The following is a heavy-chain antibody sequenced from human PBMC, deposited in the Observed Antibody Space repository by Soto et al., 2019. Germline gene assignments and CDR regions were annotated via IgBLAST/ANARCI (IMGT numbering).Heavy chain of an antibody. V-gene: IGHV1-2*04. Sequence: ASVKVSCKASGYTFTGYYMHWVRQATGQGLEWMGWINPNSGGTNYAQKFQGWVTMTRDTSISTAYMELSRLRSDDTAVYYCARGAYSSSWLGSYYYYYGMDVWGQGTTVTVSS. CDR2: INPNSGGT. CDR3: ARGAYSSSWLGSYYYYYGMDV. D-gene: IGHD6-13*01. J-gene: IGHJ6*02. CDR1: GYTFTGYY.